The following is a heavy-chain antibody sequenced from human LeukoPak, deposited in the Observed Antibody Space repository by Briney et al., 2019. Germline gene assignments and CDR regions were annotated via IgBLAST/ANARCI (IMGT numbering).Heavy chain of an antibody. CDR3: AKEGYNSRWISFDH. V-gene: IGHV3-43*01. J-gene: IGHJ4*02. CDR2: INRDGVTR. Sequence: GGSLRLSCAASGFAFDVFSMHWVRQAPGKGLEWVSLINRDGVTRYYADSVKGRFTISRDNSRNSLYLQLNSLTIVDTALYYCAKEGYNSRWISFDHWGRGALVTVSS. D-gene: IGHD6-19*01. CDR1: GFAFDVFS.